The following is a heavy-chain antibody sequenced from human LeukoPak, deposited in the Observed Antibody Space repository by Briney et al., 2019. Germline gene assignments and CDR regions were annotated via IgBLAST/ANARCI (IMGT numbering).Heavy chain of an antibody. J-gene: IGHJ4*02. CDR2: FDPEDGET. CDR3: ATVAVVPAAFDY. CDR1: GYTLTELS. V-gene: IGHV1-24*01. Sequence: ASVKVSRKVSGYTLTELSMHWVRQAPGKGLEWMGGFDPEDGETIYAQKFQGRVTMTEDTSTDTAYMELSSLRSEDTAVYYCATVAVVPAAFDYWGQGTLVTVSS. D-gene: IGHD2-2*01.